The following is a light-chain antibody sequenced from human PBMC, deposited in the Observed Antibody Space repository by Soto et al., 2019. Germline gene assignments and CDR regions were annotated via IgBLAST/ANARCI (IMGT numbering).Light chain of an antibody. CDR3: QRYNNRPPVN. CDR2: LAS. V-gene: IGKV3D-15*01. J-gene: IGKJ5*01. CDR1: QSVSNN. Sequence: EIVITPSPATLSISPVAILILTCRASQSVSNNLAWYQQKPGQAPRLLIYLASPRATGIPARFSCSGSGTGFTLTISSLESADFAIYYCQRYNNRPPVNFGQGTRLEIK.